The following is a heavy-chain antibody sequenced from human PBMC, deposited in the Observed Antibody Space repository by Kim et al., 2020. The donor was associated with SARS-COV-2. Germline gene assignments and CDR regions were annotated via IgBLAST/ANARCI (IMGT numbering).Heavy chain of an antibody. CDR1: GFTFSDHY. J-gene: IGHJ6*02. V-gene: IGHV3-72*01. D-gene: IGHD3-16*01. CDR3: TRGGSGGGPNPYYDPMDV. Sequence: GGSLRLSCAASGFTFSDHYMDWVRQTPGKGLEWVGRSRNKANSYTTEYAASVKGRFTVSRDDSKNSLYLEMNSLKTEDTAVYYCTRGGSGGGPNPYYDPMDVWGQGTTVTVSS. CDR2: SRNKANSYTT.